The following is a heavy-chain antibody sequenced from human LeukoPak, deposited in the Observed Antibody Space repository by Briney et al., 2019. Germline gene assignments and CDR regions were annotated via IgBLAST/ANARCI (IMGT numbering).Heavy chain of an antibody. V-gene: IGHV3-33*03. CDR1: GLNFSSHG. CDR3: AKDGYSSPGVFFDY. Sequence: GGSLGLSCAASGLNFSSHGMHWVRQAPAKGLEWVAVIWYDGSNKYYADSVRGRFTISRDKSKNTLYLQMNSLRAEDTAVYYCAKDGYSSPGVFFDYWGHGTLVTVSS. CDR2: IWYDGSNK. J-gene: IGHJ4*01. D-gene: IGHD6-13*01.